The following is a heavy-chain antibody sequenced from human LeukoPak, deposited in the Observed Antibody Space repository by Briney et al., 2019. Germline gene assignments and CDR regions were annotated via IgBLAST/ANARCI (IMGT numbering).Heavy chain of an antibody. Sequence: GGSLRLSCAASGFAVSIYTMNWVRQAPGKGLEWVSYISNSSSTIYYADSVKGRFTISRDNAKNSLYLQMNSLRAEDTAVYYCARPRANWGSDYGMDVWGQGTTVTVSS. CDR3: ARPRANWGSDYGMDV. D-gene: IGHD7-27*01. V-gene: IGHV3-48*04. CDR1: GFAVSIYT. J-gene: IGHJ6*02. CDR2: ISNSSSTI.